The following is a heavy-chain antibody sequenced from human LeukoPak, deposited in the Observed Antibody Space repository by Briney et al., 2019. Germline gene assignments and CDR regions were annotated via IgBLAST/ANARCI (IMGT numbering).Heavy chain of an antibody. Sequence: GGSLRLSCAASGLTFTNYGMHWVRQAPGKGLEWVALITYDGYYKYYSDSVKGRFTISSDTSKNTLYLQMNSLRAEDTAVYYCARDLSPVVRASPMGYWGQGTPVTVSS. CDR2: ITYDGYYK. CDR3: ARDLSPVVRASPMGY. CDR1: GLTFTNYG. J-gene: IGHJ4*02. V-gene: IGHV3-30*03. D-gene: IGHD3-10*01.